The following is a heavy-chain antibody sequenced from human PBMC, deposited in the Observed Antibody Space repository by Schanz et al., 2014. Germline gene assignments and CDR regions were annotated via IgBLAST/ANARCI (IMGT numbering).Heavy chain of an antibody. Sequence: QVQLVQSGAEVMKPGSSVKVSCKASGGTFSSYTINWVRQAPGQGLEWMGRIIPILGITNVAQTFLDRVTITADKSTSTAYMELSSLRSEDTAVYYCARAPVTVGPYHYYMDVWGKGTTVTVSS. V-gene: IGHV1-69*02. CDR1: GGTFSSYT. J-gene: IGHJ6*03. CDR3: ARAPVTVGPYHYYMDV. CDR2: IIPILGIT. D-gene: IGHD4-17*01.